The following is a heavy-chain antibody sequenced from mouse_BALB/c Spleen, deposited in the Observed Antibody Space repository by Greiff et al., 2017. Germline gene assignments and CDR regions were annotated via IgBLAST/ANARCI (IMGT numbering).Heavy chain of an antibody. CDR1: GFSLTSYG. CDR2: IWAGGST. CDR3: ARDSYGSSYYAMDY. J-gene: IGHJ4*01. D-gene: IGHD1-1*01. V-gene: IGHV2-9*02. Sequence: VKLQESGPGLVAPSQSLSITCTVSGFSLTSYGVHWVRQPPGKGLEWLGVIWAGGSTNYNSALMSRLSISKDNSKSQVFLKMNSLQTDDTAMYYCARDSYGSSYYAMDYWGQGTSVTVSS.